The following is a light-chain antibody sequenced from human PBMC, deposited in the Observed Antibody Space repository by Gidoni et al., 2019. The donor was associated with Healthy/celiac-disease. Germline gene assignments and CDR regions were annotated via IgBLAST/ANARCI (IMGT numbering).Light chain of an antibody. Sequence: IQMTKSPSTLSASVGDRVTITCRASQSISSWLAWYQQKPGKAPKLLIYKASSLESGVPSRCSGSGAGTEFTLTISSLQPDDFATYYCQQYNSYSLTFGQGTRLEIK. V-gene: IGKV1-5*03. CDR1: QSISSW. J-gene: IGKJ5*01. CDR3: QQYNSYSLT. CDR2: KAS.